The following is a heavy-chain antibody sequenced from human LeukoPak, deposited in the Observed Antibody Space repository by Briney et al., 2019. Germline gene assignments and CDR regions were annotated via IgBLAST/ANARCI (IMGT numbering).Heavy chain of an antibody. J-gene: IGHJ4*02. V-gene: IGHV1-18*01. Sequence: ASVKVSCKASGGTFSSYAISWVRQAPGQGLEWMGWISAYNGNTNYAQKLQGRVTMTTDTSTSTAYMELRSLRSDDTAVYYCARVMITFGGVIDPDYWGQGTLVTVSS. CDR2: ISAYNGNT. CDR1: GGTFSSYA. CDR3: ARVMITFGGVIDPDY. D-gene: IGHD3-16*02.